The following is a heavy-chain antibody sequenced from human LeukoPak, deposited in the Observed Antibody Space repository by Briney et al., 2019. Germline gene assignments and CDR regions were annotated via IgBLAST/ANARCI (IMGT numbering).Heavy chain of an antibody. Sequence: PGGSLRLSCAASGNYWMHWVRQAPGKGLVWVSHINSDGSWTSYADSVKGRFTISKDNAKNTVYLQMNSLRAEDTAVYYCAKDLRSAGVTAIREFDYWGQGTLVTVSS. V-gene: IGHV3-74*01. D-gene: IGHD2-21*02. CDR2: INSDGSWT. J-gene: IGHJ4*02. CDR1: GNYW. CDR3: AKDLRSAGVTAIREFDY.